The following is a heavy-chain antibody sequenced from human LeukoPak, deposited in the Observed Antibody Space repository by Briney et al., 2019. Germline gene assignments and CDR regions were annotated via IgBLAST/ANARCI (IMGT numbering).Heavy chain of an antibody. J-gene: IGHJ5*02. CDR1: GFTFSNAW. V-gene: IGHV3-15*01. CDR2: IKSKTDGGTT. CDR3: TTDRSVYYYDSSGYYPA. Sequence: NAGGSLRLSCAASGFTFSNAWMNWVRQAPGKGLEWVGRIKSKTDGGTTDYAAPVKGRFTISRDDSKNTLYLQMNSLKTEDTAVYYCTTDRSVYYYDSSGYYPAWGQGTLVTVSS. D-gene: IGHD3-22*01.